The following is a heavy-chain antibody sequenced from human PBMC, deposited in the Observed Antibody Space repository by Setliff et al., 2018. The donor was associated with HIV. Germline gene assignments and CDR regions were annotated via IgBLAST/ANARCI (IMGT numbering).Heavy chain of an antibody. V-gene: IGHV3-72*01. Sequence: GESLKISCAASGLSITDHYMDWVRQAPGKGLEWVGRIRETTKYAASIKDRFTISRDVSQNSLALQMNSLKTEDTAVYYCALYFWGTPSWGQGALVTVSS. CDR1: GLSITDHY. CDR3: ALYFWGTPS. CDR2: IRETT. D-gene: IGHD3-16*01. J-gene: IGHJ4*02.